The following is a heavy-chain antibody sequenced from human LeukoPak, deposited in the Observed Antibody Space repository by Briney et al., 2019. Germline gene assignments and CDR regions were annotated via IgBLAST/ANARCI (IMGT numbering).Heavy chain of an antibody. CDR1: GGSISSYY. J-gene: IGHJ4*02. V-gene: IGHV4-59*12. CDR3: ARYSYGYRY. Sequence: PSETLSLTCTVSGGSISSYYWTWIRQPPGKGLEWIGFIYYSGRTNYNPSLKSRVTISVDTSKNQFSLKLSSVTAADTAVYYCARYSYGYRYWGQGTLVTVSS. D-gene: IGHD5-18*01. CDR2: IYYSGRT.